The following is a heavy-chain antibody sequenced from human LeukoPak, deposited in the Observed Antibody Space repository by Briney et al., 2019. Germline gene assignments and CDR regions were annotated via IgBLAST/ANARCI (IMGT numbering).Heavy chain of an antibody. CDR2: IWYDGSNK. D-gene: IGHD3-22*01. CDR3: ARELDSSGRTDAFDI. J-gene: IGHJ3*02. CDR1: GFTFSSYG. Sequence: GGSLRLSCAVSGFTFSSYGMHWVRQAPGKGLEWVAVIWYDGSNKYYADSVKGRFTISRDNSKNTLYLQMNSLRAEDTAVYYCARELDSSGRTDAFDIWGQGTMVTVSS. V-gene: IGHV3-33*01.